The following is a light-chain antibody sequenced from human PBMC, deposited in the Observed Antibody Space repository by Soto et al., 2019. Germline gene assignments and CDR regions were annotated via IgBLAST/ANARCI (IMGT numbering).Light chain of an antibody. Sequence: EIVLTQSPATLSLSPGERATLSCRASQTVRNNYLAWYQQKPVQAPRLLTYDASNRATGIPARFSGSGSGTDFTLTISSLEPEDFAVYYCQQRSNWQITFGQGTRLENK. J-gene: IGKJ5*01. V-gene: IGKV3D-11*02. CDR3: QQRSNWQIT. CDR1: QTVRNNY. CDR2: DAS.